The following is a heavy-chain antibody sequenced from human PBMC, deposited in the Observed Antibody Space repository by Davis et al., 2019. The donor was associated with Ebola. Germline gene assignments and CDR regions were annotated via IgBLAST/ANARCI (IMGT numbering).Heavy chain of an antibody. D-gene: IGHD6-13*01. J-gene: IGHJ4*02. CDR1: GFTFSTYA. CDR2: ISSGGGAP. Sequence: GGSLRLSCAASGFTFSTYAMGWVRQAPGKGLEWVSDISSGGGAPYYADSVKGRFTTFRDNPKNTLYLQMNSLRSDDTAVYYCARDPHEGMGFDYWGQGTLVTVSS. V-gene: IGHV3-23*01. CDR3: ARDPHEGMGFDY.